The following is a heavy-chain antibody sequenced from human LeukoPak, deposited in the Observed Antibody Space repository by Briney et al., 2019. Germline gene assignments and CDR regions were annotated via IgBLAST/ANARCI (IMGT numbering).Heavy chain of an antibody. V-gene: IGHV3-21*04. J-gene: IGHJ4*02. CDR2: ISSSSSYI. D-gene: IGHD3-10*01. CDR1: GFTFSSYG. Sequence: GRSLRLSCAASGFTFSSYGMHWVRQAPGKGLEWVSSISSSSSYIYYADSVKGRFTISRDNAKNSLYLQMNSLRAEDTAVYYCAKTPRFGEYYYFDYWGQGTLVTVSS. CDR3: AKTPRFGEYYYFDY.